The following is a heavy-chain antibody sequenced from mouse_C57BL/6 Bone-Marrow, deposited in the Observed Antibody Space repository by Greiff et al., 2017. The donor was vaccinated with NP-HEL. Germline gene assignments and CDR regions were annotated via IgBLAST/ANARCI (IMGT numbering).Heavy chain of an antibody. CDR1: GYTFTSYW. CDR3: ARLAYYSNYGAMGY. J-gene: IGHJ4*01. Sequence: VQLQQSGAELVMPGASVKLSCKASGYTFTSYWMHWVKQRPGQGLEWIGEIDPSDSYTNYNQKFKGKSTLTVDKSSSTAYMQLSSLTSEDSAVYYCARLAYYSNYGAMGYWGQGTSVTVSS. V-gene: IGHV1-69*01. D-gene: IGHD2-5*01. CDR2: IDPSDSYT.